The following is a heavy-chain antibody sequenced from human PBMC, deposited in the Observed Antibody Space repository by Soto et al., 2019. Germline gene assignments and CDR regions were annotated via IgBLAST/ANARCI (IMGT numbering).Heavy chain of an antibody. J-gene: IGHJ5*02. D-gene: IGHD2-2*01. CDR1: GGSFSRNY. CDR2: IHYDGHD. Sequence: SETLSLTFTVSGGSFSRNYWRWIRQPPGKGLEWVGYIHYDGHDTHKTSLKTRVNISLETSPSQFSPRLSSVSPAHTAVYYCARLGQSYQSLDPWGPGTLVTVSP. V-gene: IGHV4-59*08. CDR3: ARLGQSYQSLDP.